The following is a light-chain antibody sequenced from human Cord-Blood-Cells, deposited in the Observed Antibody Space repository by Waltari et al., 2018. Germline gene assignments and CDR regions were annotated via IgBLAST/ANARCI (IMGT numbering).Light chain of an antibody. Sequence: QSALTQPAPVSRSPAQSITISCPRTRRYVWGYNLVYWYQQHPGKAPKLMIYAVTKRPSGVSNRYSGSKSGNTASLTTSGLQADDEADYYCGSYAGSSTYVVGTGTKVTVL. J-gene: IGLJ1*01. CDR2: AVT. CDR1: RRYVWGYNL. CDR3: GSYAGSSTYV. V-gene: IGLV2-23*02.